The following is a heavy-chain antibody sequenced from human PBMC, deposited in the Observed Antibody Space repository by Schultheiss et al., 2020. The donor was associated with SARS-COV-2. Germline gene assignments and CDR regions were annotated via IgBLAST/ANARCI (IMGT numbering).Heavy chain of an antibody. V-gene: IGHV3-33*03. CDR3: ALGDIVVVPAAMGLRRVFDI. J-gene: IGHJ3*02. CDR1: GFTFSSYG. Sequence: GGSLRLSCAASGFTFSSYGMHWVRQAPGKGLEWVAVIWYDGSNKYYADSVKGRFTISRDNAKNSLYLQMNSLRAEDTAVYYCALGDIVVVPAAMGLRRVFDIWGQGTMVTVSS. CDR2: IWYDGSNK. D-gene: IGHD2-2*01.